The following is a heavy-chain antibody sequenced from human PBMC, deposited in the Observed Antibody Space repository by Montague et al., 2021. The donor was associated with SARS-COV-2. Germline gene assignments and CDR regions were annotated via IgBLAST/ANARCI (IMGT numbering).Heavy chain of an antibody. V-gene: IGHV3-74*01. Sequence: SLRLSCAASGFTLSSDWMHWVRQASGKGPVWVSRINPDGGEIDYADFVKGRFTTSRDNAKNTLYLQMNSLGAEDTAIYYCARDLRVGGGITGTTASDDWGQGTLVTVSS. CDR3: ARDLRVGGGITGTTASDD. CDR1: GFTLSSDW. J-gene: IGHJ4*02. CDR2: INPDGGEI. D-gene: IGHD1-20*01.